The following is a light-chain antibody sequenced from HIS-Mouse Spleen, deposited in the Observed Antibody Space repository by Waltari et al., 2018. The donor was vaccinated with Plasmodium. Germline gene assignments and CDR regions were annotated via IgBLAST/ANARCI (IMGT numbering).Light chain of an antibody. CDR1: QGISSY. CDR2: DAS. Sequence: AIQLTQSPSSLSASAGDRVPITCRASQGISSYLAWYQQKTGKAPKLLIYDASSMESGVPSRFSGSGSGTDFTLTISSLQPEDFATYYCQQFNSYPLTFGGGTKVEIK. CDR3: QQFNSYPLT. J-gene: IGKJ4*01. V-gene: IGKV1-13*02.